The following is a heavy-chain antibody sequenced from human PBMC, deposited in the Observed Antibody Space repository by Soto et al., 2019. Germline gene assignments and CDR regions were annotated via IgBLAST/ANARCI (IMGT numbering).Heavy chain of an antibody. CDR3: ARTDLPDYDYVWGSYRPYYFDY. V-gene: IGHV5-51*01. CDR1: GYSFTSYW. D-gene: IGHD3-16*02. CDR2: IYPGDSDT. J-gene: IGHJ4*02. Sequence: PGESLKISCKGSGYSFTSYWIGWVRQMPGKGLEWMGIIYPGDSDTRYSPSFQGQVTISADKSISTAYLQWSSLKASDTAMYYCARTDLPDYDYVWGSYRPYYFDYWGQGTLVTVSS.